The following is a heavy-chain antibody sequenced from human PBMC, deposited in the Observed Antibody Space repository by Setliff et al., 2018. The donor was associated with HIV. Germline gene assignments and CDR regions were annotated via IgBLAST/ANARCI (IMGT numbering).Heavy chain of an antibody. Sequence: PSETLSLTCAVFGGSISSGGYYWSWIRQHPGKGLEWIGYIYYSGSTYYNPSLKSRLTISLDTSKNQFSLNLSSVTAADTAVYYCARQYYDYVWGTYRSQYYFDNWGQGTLVTVSS. J-gene: IGHJ4*02. CDR3: ARQYYDYVWGTYRSQYYFDN. CDR1: GGSISSGGYY. V-gene: IGHV4-31*11. CDR2: IYYSGST. D-gene: IGHD3-16*02.